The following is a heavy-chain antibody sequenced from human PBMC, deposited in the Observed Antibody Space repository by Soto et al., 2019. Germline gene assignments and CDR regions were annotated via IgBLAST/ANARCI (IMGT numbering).Heavy chain of an antibody. V-gene: IGHV1-46*01. CDR1: VYTFSSYY. CDR3: ARDKGAVLVPAAMSPKGYYYYYGMDV. Sequence: GASVKVTCKACVYTFSSYYMHWVRQPPGQGLEGLGILNPSGGTTIYAHNFQGGVTITADESTSTAYMEQSSLRSEDTAVYYWARDKGAVLVPAAMSPKGYYYYYGMDVWGQGTTVTVSS. J-gene: IGHJ6*02. CDR2: LNPSGGTT. D-gene: IGHD2-2*01.